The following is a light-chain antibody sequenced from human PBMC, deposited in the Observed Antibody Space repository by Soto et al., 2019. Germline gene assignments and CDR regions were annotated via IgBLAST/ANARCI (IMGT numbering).Light chain of an antibody. CDR1: QSISSW. J-gene: IGKJ1*01. V-gene: IGKV1-5*03. CDR3: QQYYTYPWT. Sequence: DIQMTQSPSTLSASVGDRVTITCRASQSISSWLAWYQQRPGKAPKLLIYKASNLESGVPSRSSGSGSGTEPTLTISSLHPDDFATYYCQQYYTYPWTFGPGTKVEIK. CDR2: KAS.